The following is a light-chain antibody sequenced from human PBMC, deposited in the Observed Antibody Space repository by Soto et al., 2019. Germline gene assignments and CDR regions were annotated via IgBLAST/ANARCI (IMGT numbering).Light chain of an antibody. CDR1: SSDVGGYNY. CDR3: SSYAGSNNFNV. V-gene: IGLV2-8*01. CDR2: EVS. Sequence: QSMLTQPPSAPGSPGQSVTISCTGTSSDVGGYNYVSWYQQHPGKAHKLMIYEVSKRPSGIPDRFSGSKSGNTASLTVSGLQAEDEADYYCSSYAGSNNFNVFGTGTKVTVL. J-gene: IGLJ1*01.